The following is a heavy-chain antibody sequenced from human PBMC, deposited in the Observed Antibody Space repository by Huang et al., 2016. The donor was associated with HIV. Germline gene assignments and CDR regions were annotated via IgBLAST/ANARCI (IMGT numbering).Heavy chain of an antibody. CDR2: ISSSGSII. CDR1: GFTFSDYY. Sequence: GGGLVKPGGSLRLSCAASGFTFSDYYMTWIRQAPGKGLEWVSYISSSGSIIYYADSVKGRFTISRDNAKKSLYLQMNSLRAEDTAVYYCARIEGGSVGSYYYYYGMDVWGQGTTVTVSS. J-gene: IGHJ6*02. D-gene: IGHD3-16*01. V-gene: IGHV3-11*01. CDR3: ARIEGGSVGSYYYYYGMDV.